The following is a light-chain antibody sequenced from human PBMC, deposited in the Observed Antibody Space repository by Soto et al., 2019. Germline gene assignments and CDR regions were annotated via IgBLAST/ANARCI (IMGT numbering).Light chain of an antibody. CDR2: GAS. Sequence: EIVFTQSPGTLSLSPGERATLSCRASQSVSNNYLAWYQQKPGQAPRLLLYGASNRATGIPDRVSGSGSGTDFTLTISRLEPEDFSVYYCQQYCYSGTFGQGTKGEIK. CDR3: QQYCYSGT. V-gene: IGKV3-20*01. J-gene: IGKJ1*01. CDR1: QSVSNNY.